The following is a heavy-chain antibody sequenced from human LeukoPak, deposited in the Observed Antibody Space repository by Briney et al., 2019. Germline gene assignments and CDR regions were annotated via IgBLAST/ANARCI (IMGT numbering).Heavy chain of an antibody. CDR3: ARGHGNSGWIGRAFDI. Sequence: TSETLSLTRAVYGGSFSGYYWSWIRQPPGKGLEWIGEINHSGSTNYNPSLKSRVTISVDTSKNQFSLKLSSVTAADTAVYYCARGHGNSGWIGRAFDIWGQGTMVTVSS. CDR1: GGSFSGYY. D-gene: IGHD6-19*01. J-gene: IGHJ3*02. V-gene: IGHV4-34*01. CDR2: INHSGST.